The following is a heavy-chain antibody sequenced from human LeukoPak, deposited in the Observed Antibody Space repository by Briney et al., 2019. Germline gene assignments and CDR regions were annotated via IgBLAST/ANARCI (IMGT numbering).Heavy chain of an antibody. V-gene: IGHV4-4*02. CDR3: ARDQRYYDSSGYPEDGFDV. J-gene: IGHJ3*01. CDR2: IFHSGST. Sequence: SETLSLTCAVSGASINSSNWWTWVRQSPGSGLEWIGEIFHSGSTNYNPSLKSRVTISVDKSKNQFSLNVTSVTAADTAMYYCARDQRYYDSSGYPEDGFDVWGQGTMVTVSS. D-gene: IGHD3-22*01. CDR1: GASINSSNW.